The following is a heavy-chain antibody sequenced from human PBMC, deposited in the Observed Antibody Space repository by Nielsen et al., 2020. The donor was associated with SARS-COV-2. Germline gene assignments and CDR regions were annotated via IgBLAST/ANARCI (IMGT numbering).Heavy chain of an antibody. J-gene: IGHJ4*02. CDR1: GGSISNYY. Sequence: SETLSLTCTVSGGSISNYYWNWIRQPPGKGLEWIGYIYNSGGTNYNPSLKGRVTMSVDTSKNHFSLKLSSVTAADTAVYYCARSPYYYGSGSFDYWGQGTLVTVSS. V-gene: IGHV4-59*08. CDR2: IYNSGGT. D-gene: IGHD3-10*01. CDR3: ARSPYYYGSGSFDY.